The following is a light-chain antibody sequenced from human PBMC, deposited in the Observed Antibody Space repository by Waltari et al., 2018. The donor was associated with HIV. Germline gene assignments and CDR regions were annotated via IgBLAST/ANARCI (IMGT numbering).Light chain of an antibody. CDR1: QSLLYCHGYNY. CDR2: LGS. CDR3: MQALQTPRT. J-gene: IGKJ2*02. V-gene: IGKV2-28*01. Sequence: DIVMTQSPLSLSVTPGEPASISCRSSQSLLYCHGYNYLDWYVQKPGQSPQLLICLGSKRVSGVPDRFSGSESGTDFTLKISRVEAEDVGVYYCMQALQTPRTFGQGTKLEIK.